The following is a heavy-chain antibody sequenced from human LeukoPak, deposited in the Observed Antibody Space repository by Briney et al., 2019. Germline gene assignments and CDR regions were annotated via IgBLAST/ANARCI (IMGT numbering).Heavy chain of an antibody. Sequence: GGSLRLSCAASGFTFDDYGLSWVRHVPGKGLEWVSGLNWNGASTGYADSVKGRFTISRDNAKNSLYLQMNSLRAEDTAVYYCARTPYGSGSVQYWGQGTLVTVSS. D-gene: IGHD3-10*01. V-gene: IGHV3-20*04. CDR1: GFTFDDYG. CDR2: LNWNGAST. CDR3: ARTPYGSGSVQY. J-gene: IGHJ4*02.